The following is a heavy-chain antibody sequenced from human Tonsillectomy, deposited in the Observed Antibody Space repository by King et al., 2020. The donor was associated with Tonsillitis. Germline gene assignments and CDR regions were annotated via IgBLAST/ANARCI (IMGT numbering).Heavy chain of an antibody. CDR1: GFTFSNYA. CDR3: AKDGGVVTMAFDY. D-gene: IGHD4-23*01. CDR2: ISGSGGRT. J-gene: IGHJ4*02. V-gene: IGHV3-23*04. Sequence: EVQLVESGGGLVQPGGSLRLSCAASGFTFSNYAMSWVRQAPGKGLEWVSVISGSGGRTYYADSVKGRFTISRDNSKNTLYLQMNSLRAEDTAVYYCAKDGGVVTMAFDYWGQGTLVTVSS.